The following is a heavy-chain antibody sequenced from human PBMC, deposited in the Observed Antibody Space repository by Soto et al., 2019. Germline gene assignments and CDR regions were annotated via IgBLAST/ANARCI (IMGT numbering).Heavy chain of an antibody. Sequence: VGSQRLSCAASGFTFSDYYMSWIRQAPGKGLEWVSYISSSSSYIYYADSVKGRFTISRDNAKNSLYLQMNSLRAEDTAVYYCARVLLNDYYYYGMDVWGQGTTVTVSS. CDR1: GFTFSDYY. D-gene: IGHD1-1*01. V-gene: IGHV3-11*06. CDR2: ISSSSSYI. J-gene: IGHJ6*02. CDR3: ARVLLNDYYYYGMDV.